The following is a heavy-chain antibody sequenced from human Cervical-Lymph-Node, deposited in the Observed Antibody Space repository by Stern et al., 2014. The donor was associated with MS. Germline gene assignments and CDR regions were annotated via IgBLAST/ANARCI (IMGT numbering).Heavy chain of an antibody. D-gene: IGHD5-24*01. CDR3: SRDADGYSLVFGY. J-gene: IGHJ4*02. V-gene: IGHV4-30-4*01. CDR1: GGSISSAEYY. Sequence: QVQLQESGPGLVKPSQTLSLTCAVTGGSISSAEYYWSWIRQSPGKGLEWIGYIHYSGPTYYNPSLKSRVTISVDTSKNQFSLNLRSVTAADTAVYYCSRDADGYSLVFGYWGRGTLVTVSS. CDR2: IHYSGPT.